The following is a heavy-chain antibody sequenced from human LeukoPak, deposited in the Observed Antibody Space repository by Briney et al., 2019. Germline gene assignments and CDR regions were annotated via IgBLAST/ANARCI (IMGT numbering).Heavy chain of an antibody. CDR3: ARYSGSPDY. CDR1: GGSISSSSYY. V-gene: IGHV4-39*01. CDR2: IYYSGST. J-gene: IGHJ4*02. D-gene: IGHD1-26*01. Sequence: PSETLSLTCTVSGGSISSSSYYWGWIRQPPGKGLEWIGSIYYSGSTYYNPSLKSRVTISVDTSKNQFSLKLSSVTAADTAVYYCARYSGSPDYWGQGTLVTVSS.